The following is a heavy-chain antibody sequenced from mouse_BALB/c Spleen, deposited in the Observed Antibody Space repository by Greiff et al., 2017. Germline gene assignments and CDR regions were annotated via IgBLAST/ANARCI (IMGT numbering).Heavy chain of an antibody. Sequence: LVELGPGLVAPSQSWTSTCTALGFPLTSFGLSWVRQPPGKGLGWLGAIWGDESTNYPSALITRLSISKDNSKSQVFIKLNSLQTDDTATYCCAKGGNYYAMDYWGQGTSVTVSS. CDR3: AKGGNYYAMDY. D-gene: IGHD2-1*01. V-gene: IGHV2-3*01. CDR1: GFPLTSFG. J-gene: IGHJ4*01. CDR2: IWGDEST.